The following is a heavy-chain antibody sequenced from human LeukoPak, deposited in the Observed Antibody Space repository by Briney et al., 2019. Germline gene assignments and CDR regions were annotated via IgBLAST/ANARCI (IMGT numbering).Heavy chain of an antibody. CDR3: ARGPWYYYDSSGYSLFDY. CDR1: GYTFTSYD. CDR2: MNPNSGNT. D-gene: IGHD3-22*01. Sequence: ASVKVSCKASGYTFTSYDINWVRQATGQGLEWMGWMNPNSGNTGYAQKFQGRVTMTRNTSISTAYMELSSLRSEDTAVYYCARGPWYYYDSSGYSLFDYCGQGTLVTVSS. J-gene: IGHJ4*02. V-gene: IGHV1-8*01.